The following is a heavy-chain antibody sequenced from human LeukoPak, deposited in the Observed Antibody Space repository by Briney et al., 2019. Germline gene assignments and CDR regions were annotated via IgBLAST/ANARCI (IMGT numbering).Heavy chain of an antibody. J-gene: IGHJ6*03. V-gene: IGHV4-34*01. CDR3: ARGGAGIQPLTPYYYCYYMDV. D-gene: IGHD5-18*01. CDR2: IKHSGNT. CDR1: GGSFSGYY. Sequence: PSASLSLTRDVYGGSFSGYYLSWIRQPPGKWPARIGEIKHSGNTHYNPSLNSRVTISVDTSKIQFSLKLSSVTAADTAVYYCARGGAGIQPLTPYYYCYYMDVWGKGTTVTGSS.